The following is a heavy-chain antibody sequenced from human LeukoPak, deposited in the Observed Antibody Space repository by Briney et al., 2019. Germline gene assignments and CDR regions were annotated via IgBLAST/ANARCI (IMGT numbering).Heavy chain of an antibody. D-gene: IGHD6-19*01. CDR1: GGSISSGGYY. J-gene: IGHJ4*02. V-gene: IGHV4-30-2*01. CDR2: INHSGST. CDR3: ARGGSGWYGGNIRY. Sequence: SQTLSLTCAVSGGSISSGGYYWSWIRQPPGKGLEWIGEINHSGSTNYNPSLKSRVTISVDTSKNQFSLKLSSVTAADTAVYYCARGGSGWYGGNIRYWGQGTLVTVSS.